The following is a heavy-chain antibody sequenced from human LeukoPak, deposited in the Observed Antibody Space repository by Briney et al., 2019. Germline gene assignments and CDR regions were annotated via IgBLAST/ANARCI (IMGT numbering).Heavy chain of an antibody. CDR2: INPNSGGT. J-gene: IGHJ5*02. V-gene: IGHV1-2*02. D-gene: IGHD2-15*01. CDR3: ARDIVVVVAATPFGGWFDP. CDR1: GYTFTGYY. Sequence: ASVTVSCKASGYTFTGYYMHWVRQAPGQGLEWMGWINPNSGGTNYAQKFQGRVTMTRDTSISTAYMELSRLRSDDTAVYYCARDIVVVVAATPFGGWFDPWGQGTLVTVSS.